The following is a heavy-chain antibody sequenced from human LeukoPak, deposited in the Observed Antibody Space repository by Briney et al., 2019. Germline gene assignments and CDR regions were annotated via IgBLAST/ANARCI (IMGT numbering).Heavy chain of an antibody. Sequence: ASVKVSCKASGDTFTNYGINWVRQAPGQGLEWMGWINANTGNPTYAQGFTGRFVFSLDTSVSTAYLQISSLKAEDTAVYYCASFTLGATYGSTFFDYWGQGTLVTVSS. V-gene: IGHV7-4-1*02. CDR2: INANTGNP. CDR1: GDTFTNYG. CDR3: ASFTLGATYGSTFFDY. D-gene: IGHD4-17*01. J-gene: IGHJ4*02.